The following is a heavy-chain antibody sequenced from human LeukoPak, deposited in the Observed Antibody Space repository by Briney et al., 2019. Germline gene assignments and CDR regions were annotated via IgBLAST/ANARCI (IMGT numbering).Heavy chain of an antibody. Sequence: GGSLRLSCAASGFTFDDYGMHWVRQAPGKGLEWVSSISWNSASVGYVDSVKGRFTISRDNAKSSLYLQMNSLRAEDTAFYYCAKDYGYSSSWYDYWGQGTLVTVSS. J-gene: IGHJ4*02. CDR1: GFTFDDYG. D-gene: IGHD6-13*01. CDR2: ISWNSASV. V-gene: IGHV3-9*01. CDR3: AKDYGYSSSWYDY.